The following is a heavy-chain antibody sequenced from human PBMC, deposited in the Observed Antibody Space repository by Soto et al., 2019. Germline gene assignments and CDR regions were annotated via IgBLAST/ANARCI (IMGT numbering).Heavy chain of an antibody. Sequence: EVQLVESGGGLVQPGGSLRLSCAASGFTFSSYWMHWVRQGPGKGLVWVSRINPDGSSASYADSVKGRFTISRDNATNPLFLQMNSLRAEDTAVYYCARASSGTRRGAYYFYGLDVWGQGTTVTVSS. CDR2: INPDGSSA. D-gene: IGHD1-26*01. V-gene: IGHV3-74*01. CDR3: ARASSGTRRGAYYFYGLDV. J-gene: IGHJ6*02. CDR1: GFTFSSYW.